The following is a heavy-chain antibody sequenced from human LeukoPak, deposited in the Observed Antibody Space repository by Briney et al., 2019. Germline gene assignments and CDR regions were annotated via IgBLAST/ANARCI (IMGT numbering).Heavy chain of an antibody. CDR2: IYYSGST. CDR1: GGSISSGDYY. J-gene: IGHJ4*02. Sequence: PSETLSLTCTVSGGSISSGDYYWSWIRQPPGKGLEWIGYIYYSGSTYYNPSLKSRVTISVDTSKNQFSLNLSSVTAADTAVYYRARADTVVINYFDYWGQGTLVTVSS. V-gene: IGHV4-30-4*01. CDR3: ARADTVVINYFDY. D-gene: IGHD4-23*01.